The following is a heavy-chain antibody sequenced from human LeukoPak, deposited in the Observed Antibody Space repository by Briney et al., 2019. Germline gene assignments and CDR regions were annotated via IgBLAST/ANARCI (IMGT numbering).Heavy chain of an antibody. J-gene: IGHJ4*02. D-gene: IGHD3-10*01. V-gene: IGHV3-9*01. CDR1: GFTFDDYA. CDR2: ISWNSGSI. CDR3: AKRNTMVRGGPCFDY. Sequence: GGSLRLSCAASGFTFDDYAMHWVRQAPGKGLEWVSGISWNSGSIGYADSVKGRFTISRDNSKDTLYLQMNDLRPDDTAIYYCAKRNTMVRGGPCFDYWGQGLLVTVSS.